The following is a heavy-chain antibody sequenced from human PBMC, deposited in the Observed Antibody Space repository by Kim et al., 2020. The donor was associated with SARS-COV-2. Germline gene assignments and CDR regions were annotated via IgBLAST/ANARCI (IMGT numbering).Heavy chain of an antibody. CDR3: TSYNWNGYDY. J-gene: IGHJ4*02. Sequence: GGSLRLSCAASGVTVSNVRMSWVCQAPGKGLEWVGRIKSKTEGGTTDYAAPVQGRFSISRDDSENTLYLQMNNLKTEDTAVYYCTSYNWNGYDYWGQGT. V-gene: IGHV3-15*01. D-gene: IGHD1-1*01. CDR1: GVTVSNVR. CDR2: IKSKTEGGTT.